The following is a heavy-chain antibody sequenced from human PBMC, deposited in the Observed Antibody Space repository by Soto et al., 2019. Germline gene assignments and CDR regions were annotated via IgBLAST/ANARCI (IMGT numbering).Heavy chain of an antibody. Sequence: SETLSLTCAVSGGSIRSSTYYWGWIRQPPGKGLEWIGSIYYSGSTHNTPSLKSRVTMSVDTYTNQFSLKLNSVTAADTAVYYCTRHEGGAAADRPLDYWGQGTLVTVSS. D-gene: IGHD6-13*01. J-gene: IGHJ4*02. CDR3: TRHEGGAAADRPLDY. CDR2: IYYSGST. V-gene: IGHV4-39*01. CDR1: GGSIRSSTYY.